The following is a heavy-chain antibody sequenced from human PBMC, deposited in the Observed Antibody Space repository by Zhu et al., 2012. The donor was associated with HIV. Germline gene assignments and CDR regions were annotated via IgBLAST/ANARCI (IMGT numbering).Heavy chain of an antibody. V-gene: IGHV4-34*01. CDR2: INHSGST. Sequence: QVQLQQWGAGLLKPSETLSLTCAVYGGSFSSYYWSWIRQPPGKGLEWIAEINHSGSTNYNPSLKSRVTVSVYTSKSQFSLKMSSVTAAGTAVYYCARHGLGYASKWYRGNWYFDVWGRGTWSLS. D-gene: IGHD2-8*01. CDR3: ARHGLGYASKWYRGNWYFDV. CDR1: GGSFSSYY. J-gene: IGHJ2*01.